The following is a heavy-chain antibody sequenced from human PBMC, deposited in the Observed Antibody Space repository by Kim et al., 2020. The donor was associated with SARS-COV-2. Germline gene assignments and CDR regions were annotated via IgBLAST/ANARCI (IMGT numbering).Heavy chain of an antibody. CDR3: ARVWQDYYDSSGYYSG. Sequence: SVKGRFTISRDNAKNTLYLQMNSLRAEDTAVYYCARVWQDYYDSSGYYSGWGQGTLVTVSS. J-gene: IGHJ4*02. D-gene: IGHD3-22*01. V-gene: IGHV3-74*01.